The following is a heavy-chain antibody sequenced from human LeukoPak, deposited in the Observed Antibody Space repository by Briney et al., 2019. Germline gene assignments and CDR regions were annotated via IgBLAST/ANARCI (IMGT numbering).Heavy chain of an antibody. CDR3: ARGGWELLRENWFDP. CDR2: INLNSGGT. V-gene: IGHV1-2*02. CDR1: GYTFTGYY. D-gene: IGHD1-26*01. J-gene: IGHJ5*02. Sequence: ASVKVSCKASGYTFTGYYMHWVRQAPGQGLEWMGWINLNSGGTNYAQKFQGRVTMTRDTSISTAYMELSRLRSDDTAVYYCARGGWELLRENWFDPWGQGTLVTVSS.